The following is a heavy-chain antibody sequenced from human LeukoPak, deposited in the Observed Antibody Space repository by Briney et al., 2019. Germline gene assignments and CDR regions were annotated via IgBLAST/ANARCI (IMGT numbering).Heavy chain of an antibody. J-gene: IGHJ6*03. D-gene: IGHD6-13*01. Sequence: GGSLRLSCAASGFTFSSYSMNWVRQAPGKGLEWVSYISSSSSTIYYADSVKGRFTISRDNSKNTLYLQTNSLRPEDTALYYCARGSIAAAGSSKGYMDVWGKGTTVTVSS. CDR2: ISSSSSTI. CDR1: GFTFSSYS. V-gene: IGHV3-48*01. CDR3: ARGSIAAAGSSKGYMDV.